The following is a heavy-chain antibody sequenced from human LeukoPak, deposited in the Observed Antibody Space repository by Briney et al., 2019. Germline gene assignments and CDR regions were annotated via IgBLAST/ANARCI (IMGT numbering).Heavy chain of an antibody. D-gene: IGHD2-21*02. CDR2: ISAYNGNT. V-gene: IGHV1-18*01. CDR3: ARWTAIKDAFDI. J-gene: IGHJ3*02. CDR1: GYTFTSYA. Sequence: ASVKVSCKASGYTFTSYAMNWVRQAPGQGLEWMGWISAYNGNTNYAQKLQGRVTMTTDTSTSTAYMELRSLRSDDTAVYYCARWTAIKDAFDIWGQGTMVTVSS.